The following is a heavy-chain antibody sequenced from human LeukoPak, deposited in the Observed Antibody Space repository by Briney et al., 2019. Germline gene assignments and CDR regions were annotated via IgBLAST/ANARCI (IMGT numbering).Heavy chain of an antibody. CDR3: ARPLDDSSGEDAFDI. D-gene: IGHD3-22*01. V-gene: IGHV5-51*01. CDR1: GYSFTSYW. Sequence: KTGESLKISCKGSGYSFTSYWIGWVRQMPGKGLEWMGIIYPGDSDTRYSPSFQGQVTISADKSISTAYLQWSSLKASDTAMYYCARPLDDSSGEDAFDIWGQGTMVTVSS. J-gene: IGHJ3*02. CDR2: IYPGDSDT.